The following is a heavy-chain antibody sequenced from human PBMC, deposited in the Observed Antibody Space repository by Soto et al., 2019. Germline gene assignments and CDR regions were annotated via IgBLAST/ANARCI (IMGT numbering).Heavy chain of an antibody. CDR3: ARTIGCSSTSCYGRDPDAFDI. J-gene: IGHJ3*02. CDR2: INPNSGGT. CDR1: GYTFTGYY. V-gene: IGHV1-2*04. D-gene: IGHD2-2*01. Sequence: ASVKVSCKASGYTFTGYYMHWVRQAPGQGLEWMGWINPNSGGTNYAQKFQGWVTMTRDTSISTAYMGLGRLRSDDTAVYYCARTIGCSSTSCYGRDPDAFDIWGQGTMVTVSS.